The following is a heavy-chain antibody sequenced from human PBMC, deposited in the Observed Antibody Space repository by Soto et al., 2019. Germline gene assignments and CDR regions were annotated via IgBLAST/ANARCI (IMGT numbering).Heavy chain of an antibody. CDR3: TRDYSNYSWFDP. CDR2: ISYTGSP. D-gene: IGHD4-4*01. V-gene: IGHV4-59*01. CDR1: GDSIRSYY. Sequence: SETLSLTCSVSGDSIRSYYWSWIRQPPGKGLEWIGYISYTGSPNYNPSLKSRVTISIDTSKNQFSLRLSSVTAADTAVYYCTRDYSNYSWFDPWGQGILVTVSS. J-gene: IGHJ5*02.